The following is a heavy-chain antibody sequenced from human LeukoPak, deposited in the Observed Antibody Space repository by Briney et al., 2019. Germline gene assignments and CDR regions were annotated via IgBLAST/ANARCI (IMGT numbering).Heavy chain of an antibody. V-gene: IGHV1-2*06. J-gene: IGHJ4*02. CDR2: INPKSGGT. CDR3: ARNDNNYFGSGSYPPDY. Sequence: GASVKVSCKASGYTFTDYDIHWVRQAPGQGLQWMGRINPKSGGTHYAQKFEDRVTMTRDVSINTAYMELSRLRPDDTALYYCARNDNNYFGSGSYPPDYWGQGTLVIASS. CDR1: GYTFTDYD. D-gene: IGHD3-10*01.